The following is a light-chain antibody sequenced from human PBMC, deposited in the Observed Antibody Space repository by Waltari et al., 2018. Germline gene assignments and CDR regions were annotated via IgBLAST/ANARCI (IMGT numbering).Light chain of an antibody. Sequence: SYVLTQPPSVSVSPGQTASIRVSGGKLASPFVSWYQQKPGQSPVLVIFQDTKRPSGMPERFSGSTSGNTATLTISGTQPMDEADYYCLVWDTSSYVFGTGTKVTVL. J-gene: IGLJ1*01. CDR3: LVWDTSSYV. V-gene: IGLV3-1*01. CDR1: KLASPF. CDR2: QDT.